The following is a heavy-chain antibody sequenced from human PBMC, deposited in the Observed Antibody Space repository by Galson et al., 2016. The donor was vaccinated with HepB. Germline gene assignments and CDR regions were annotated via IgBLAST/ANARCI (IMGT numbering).Heavy chain of an antibody. CDR3: ARRLGNYYYYGMDV. CDR2: INAGNGNT. CDR1: GYTFTSYA. D-gene: IGHD6-19*01. V-gene: IGHV1-3*01. J-gene: IGHJ6*02. Sequence: SVKVSCKASGYTFTSYAMHWVRQAPGQRLEWMGWINAGNGNTKYSQKFQGRVTITRDTSASTAYMELSSLRSEDTAVYYWARRLGNYYYYGMDVWGQGTTVTVSS.